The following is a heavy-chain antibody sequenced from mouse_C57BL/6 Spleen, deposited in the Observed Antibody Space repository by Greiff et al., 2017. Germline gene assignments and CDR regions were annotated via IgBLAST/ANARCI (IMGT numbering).Heavy chain of an antibody. CDR3: AGRYYDYAYAMDY. V-gene: IGHV5-6*02. CDR2: ISSGGSYT. J-gene: IGHJ4*01. D-gene: IGHD2-4*01. CDR1: GFTFSSYG. Sequence: EVKLVESGGDLVKPGGSLKLSCAASGFTFSSYGMSWVRQTPDKRLEWVATISSGGSYTYYPDSVKGRFTISRDNAKNTLYLQMSSLKSEDTAMYYCAGRYYDYAYAMDYWGQGTSVTVSS.